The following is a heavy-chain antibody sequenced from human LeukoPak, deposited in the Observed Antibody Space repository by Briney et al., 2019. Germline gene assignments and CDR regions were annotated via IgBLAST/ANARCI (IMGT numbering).Heavy chain of an antibody. CDR3: ARLRYSSSWYLGPDTYYFDY. V-gene: IGHV3-7*01. J-gene: IGHJ4*02. CDR2: IKQDGSEK. CDR1: GITFSSYS. Sequence: GGSLRLSCAASGITFSSYSMSWVRQAPGKGLEWVANIKQDGSEKYYVDSVKGRFTISRDNAKNSLYLQMNSLRAEDTAVYYCARLRYSSSWYLGPDTYYFDYWGQGTLVTVSS. D-gene: IGHD6-13*01.